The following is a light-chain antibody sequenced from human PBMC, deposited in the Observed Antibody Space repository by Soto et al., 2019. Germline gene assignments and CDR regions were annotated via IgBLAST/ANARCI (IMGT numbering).Light chain of an antibody. CDR2: DAS. Sequence: DIQMTQSPSSLSASVGDRVTITCQASQDISNYLNWYQQKPGKAPKLLIYDASNLETGVPSRFSGSGSGPDFTSTISSLQPEDIATYYCQQYDNLPFTSGQGTRLEIK. CDR1: QDISNY. J-gene: IGKJ5*01. CDR3: QQYDNLPFT. V-gene: IGKV1-33*01.